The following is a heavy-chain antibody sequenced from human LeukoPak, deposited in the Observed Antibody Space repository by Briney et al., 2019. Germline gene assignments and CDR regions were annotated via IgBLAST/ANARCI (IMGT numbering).Heavy chain of an antibody. V-gene: IGHV1-3*01. CDR2: INAGNGNT. CDR1: GYTFTSYA. Sequence: GASVKVSCKASGYTFTSYAMRWVRQAPGQRLEWMGWINAGNGNTKYSQKFQGRVTITRDTSASTAYMELSSLRSEDTAVYYCARVEGYSYGYFDYWGQGTLVTVSS. CDR3: ARVEGYSYGYFDY. D-gene: IGHD5-18*01. J-gene: IGHJ4*02.